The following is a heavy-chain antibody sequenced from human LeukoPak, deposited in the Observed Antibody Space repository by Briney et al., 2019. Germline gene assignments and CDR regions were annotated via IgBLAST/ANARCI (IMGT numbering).Heavy chain of an antibody. CDR1: GGSFSGYY. CDR3: ARTGGYCSGGSCYGEYFQH. Sequence: SETLPLTCAVYGGSFSGYYWSWIRQPPGKGLEWIGEINHSGSTNYNPSLKSQVTISVDTSKNQFSLKLSSVTAADTAVYYCARTGGYCSGGSCYGEYFQHWGQGTLVTVSS. V-gene: IGHV4-34*01. D-gene: IGHD2-15*01. CDR2: INHSGST. J-gene: IGHJ1*01.